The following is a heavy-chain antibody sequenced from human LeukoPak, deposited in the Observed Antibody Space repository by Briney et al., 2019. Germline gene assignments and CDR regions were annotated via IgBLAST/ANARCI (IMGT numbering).Heavy chain of an antibody. V-gene: IGHV3-66*01. CDR1: GFTVSSNY. Sequence: GGSLRLSCAASGFTVSSNYMSWVRQAPGKGLEWVSVIYSGGSTYYADSVKGRFTISRDNSKNTLYLQMNSLRAEDTAVYYCAREPCIAAAGVDYWGQGTLVTVSS. J-gene: IGHJ4*02. CDR2: IYSGGST. D-gene: IGHD6-13*01. CDR3: AREPCIAAAGVDY.